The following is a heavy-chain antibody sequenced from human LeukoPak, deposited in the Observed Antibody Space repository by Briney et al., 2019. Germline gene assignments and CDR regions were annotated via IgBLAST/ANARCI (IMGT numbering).Heavy chain of an antibody. CDR1: GGFISSYY. Sequence: SETLSLTCTVSGGFISSYYWSWIRQPPGKGLEWIGYIYYSGSTNYNPSLKSRVTISVDTSKNQFSLKLSSVTAADTAVYYCARAYYDISTLYDAFDIWGQGTMVTVSS. D-gene: IGHD3-9*01. J-gene: IGHJ3*02. CDR3: ARAYYDISTLYDAFDI. V-gene: IGHV4-59*08. CDR2: IYYSGST.